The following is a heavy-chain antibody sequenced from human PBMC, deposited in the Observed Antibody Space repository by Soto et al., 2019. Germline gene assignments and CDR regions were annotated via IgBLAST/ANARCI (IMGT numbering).Heavy chain of an antibody. CDR3: ARRYCSGGSCYGAFDI. V-gene: IGHV5-51*01. Sequence: GEALKISCKGSGYSFTSYWIGWVRPMPGKGLEWMGIIYPGDSDTRYSPSFQGQVTISADKSISTAYLQWSSLKASDTAMYYCARRYCSGGSCYGAFDIWGQGTMVTVSS. CDR2: IYPGDSDT. J-gene: IGHJ3*02. D-gene: IGHD2-15*01. CDR1: GYSFTSYW.